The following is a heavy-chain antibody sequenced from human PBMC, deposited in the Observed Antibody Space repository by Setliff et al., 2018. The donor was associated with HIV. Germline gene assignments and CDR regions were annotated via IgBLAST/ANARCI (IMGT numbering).Heavy chain of an antibody. V-gene: IGHV1-2*06. CDR1: GYAFTDYS. J-gene: IGHJ4*02. D-gene: IGHD6-13*01. CDR3: AGGVKGIATTGKYYFDY. Sequence: ASVKVSCKTSGYAFTDYSIHWVRQAPGQGLEWVGRINPDSRGTNYAQTFQGRVTMTRETSVRTAYMELSRLKSDDTAVFYCAGGVKGIATTGKYYFDYWGQGTLVTVSS. CDR2: INPDSRGT.